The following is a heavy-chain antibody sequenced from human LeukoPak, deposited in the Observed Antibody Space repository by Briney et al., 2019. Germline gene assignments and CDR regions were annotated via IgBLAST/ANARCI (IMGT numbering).Heavy chain of an antibody. V-gene: IGHV5-51*01. Sequence: GESLKISCKASEYIFSTHWIGWVRQVPGKGLEWMGIIYLRDFHIKYSPSFQGQVTISADKSISTTYLQWSSLKASDTAMYYCARLLSEMAHPVGDIWGQGTMVTVSS. CDR3: ARLLSEMAHPVGDI. J-gene: IGHJ3*02. D-gene: IGHD5-24*01. CDR1: EYIFSTHW. CDR2: IYLRDFHI.